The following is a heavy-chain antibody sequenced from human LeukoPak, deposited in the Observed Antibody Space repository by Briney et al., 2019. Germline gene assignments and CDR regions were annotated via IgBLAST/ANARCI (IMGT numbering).Heavy chain of an antibody. CDR3: AKDRGYYASSGLDY. J-gene: IGHJ4*01. CDR1: GFTFSSYG. V-gene: IGHV3-30*18. CDR2: ISYDGSNK. Sequence: GGSLRLSCAASGFTFSSYGMHWVRQVPGKGLEWVAVISYDGSNKYYADSVKGRFTISRDNSKNTLYLQMNSLIAADTAVYYCAKDRGYYASSGLDYWGHGTLVTVSS. D-gene: IGHD3-22*01.